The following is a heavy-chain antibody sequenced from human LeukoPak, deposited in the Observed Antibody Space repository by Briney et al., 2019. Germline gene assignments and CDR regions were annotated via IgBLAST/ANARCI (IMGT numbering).Heavy chain of an antibody. CDR2: IYYGGST. D-gene: IGHD2-21*01. CDR1: GGSISTYY. CDR3: AKGGKGFPLGLRFDS. Sequence: SETLSLTCTVSGGSISTYYWTWIRQPPGKGLEWIGYIYYGGSTNYNPSLKSRVTISVDTSKNQFSLKLTSLTAADTAVYYCAKGGKGFPLGLRFDSWGQGTLVSVSS. V-gene: IGHV4-59*01. J-gene: IGHJ4*02.